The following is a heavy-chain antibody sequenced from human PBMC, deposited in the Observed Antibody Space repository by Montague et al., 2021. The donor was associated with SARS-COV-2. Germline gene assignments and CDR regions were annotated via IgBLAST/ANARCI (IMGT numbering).Heavy chain of an antibody. D-gene: IGHD3-16*01. CDR3: ARVPVLCWFAKCVYYFDT. J-gene: IGHJ5*02. CDR2: VYYSGST. CDR1: AGSISSYY. V-gene: IGHV4-59*01. Sequence: SETLSLTCTVSAGSISSYYWSWIRQPPGKGLEWIGYVYYSGSTNYNPSLKSRVTISVDTPKNQFSLSLRSLTAADTAVYYCARVPVLCWFAKCVYYFDTWGQGTLVTVS.